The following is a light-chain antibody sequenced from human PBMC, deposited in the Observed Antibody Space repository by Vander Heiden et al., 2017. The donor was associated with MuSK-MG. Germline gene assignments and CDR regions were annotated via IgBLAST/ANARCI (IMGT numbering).Light chain of an antibody. CDR1: QSIAAS. CDR3: QQRCDWPST. CDR2: VAS. J-gene: IGKJ3*01. V-gene: IGKV3-11*01. Sequence: EIVLTQSPATLSVSPGERATLSCRASQSIAASLTWYQQKPGQAPRLLIYVASNSATGTPARFRRRGSGTDFNLTIRSLEPEDFAVYYCQQRCDWPSTFGHGTKVDIK.